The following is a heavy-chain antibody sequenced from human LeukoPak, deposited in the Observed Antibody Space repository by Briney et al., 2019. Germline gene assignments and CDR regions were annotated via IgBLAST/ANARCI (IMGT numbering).Heavy chain of an antibody. CDR1: GYTFTSYG. CDR3: AREVLLWFGELSGYFDY. J-gene: IGHJ4*02. Sequence: ASVKVSCKASGYTFTSYGISWVRQAPGQGLEWMGWISAYNGNTNYVQKLQGRVTMTTDTSTSTAYMELRSLRSDDTAVYYCAREVLLWFGELSGYFDYWGQGTLVTVSS. CDR2: ISAYNGNT. D-gene: IGHD3-10*01. V-gene: IGHV1-18*01.